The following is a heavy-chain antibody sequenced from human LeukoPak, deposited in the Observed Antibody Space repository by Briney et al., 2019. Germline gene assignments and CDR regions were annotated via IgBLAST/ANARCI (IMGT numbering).Heavy chain of an antibody. CDR2: IYYCGST. J-gene: IGHJ5*02. Sequence: KPSVTLSLTCTVSGGSISSYYWSWIPQPPGKGLEWIGYIYYCGSTNYTPSLKSRVTISVYTSKNQCSLKLSSVTAADTAVYYCARVINWFDPWGQGTQVTVSS. CDR3: ARVINWFDP. CDR1: GGSISSYY. V-gene: IGHV4-59*01.